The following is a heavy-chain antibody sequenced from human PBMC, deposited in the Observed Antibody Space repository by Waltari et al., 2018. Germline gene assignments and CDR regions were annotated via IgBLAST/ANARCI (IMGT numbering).Heavy chain of an antibody. Sequence: QLQLRESGPGPLKPSETLSLTCSVSGDSIGSGYYSWGWFRQAPGKGLEWIGSIYFAGSTYYNPSLKSRLTISVDTSKNQFSLRLSSVTAADTAVYYCAREVGGSSWSTTPRGDAFDIWGQGTMVTVSS. CDR2: IYFAGST. CDR1: GDSIGSGYYS. V-gene: IGHV4-39*07. D-gene: IGHD6-13*01. J-gene: IGHJ3*02. CDR3: AREVGGSSWSTTPRGDAFDI.